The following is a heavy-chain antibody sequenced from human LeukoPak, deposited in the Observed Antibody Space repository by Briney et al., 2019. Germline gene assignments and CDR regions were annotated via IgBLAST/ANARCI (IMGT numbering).Heavy chain of an antibody. CDR1: GGSISSHY. Sequence: SETLSLTCTVSGGSISSHYWSWIRQPPGKGLEWIGYIYYSGSTNYNPSLKSRVTISADTSKNQFSLKLSSVTAADTAVYYCARDTVVGFDPWGQGTLVTVSS. CDR3: ARDTVVGFDP. V-gene: IGHV4-59*11. J-gene: IGHJ5*02. CDR2: IYYSGST. D-gene: IGHD4-23*01.